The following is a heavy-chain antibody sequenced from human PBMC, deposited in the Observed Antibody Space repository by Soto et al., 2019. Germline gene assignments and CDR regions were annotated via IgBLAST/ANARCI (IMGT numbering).Heavy chain of an antibody. V-gene: IGHV4-31*03. D-gene: IGHD3-3*01. CDR3: ARDQGVSALKGSGRDV. Sequence: QVQVQESGPGLVRPSQTLSLTCTVSGGSIERGAYYWSWIRQHPVNGLEWIGYIYYNGGTDYNPSLKRRINISLDTSKNQISLKLSSVTAADTAVYYFARDQGVSALKGSGRDVWGQANTVIVS. J-gene: IGHJ6*02. CDR1: GGSIERGAYY. CDR2: IYYNGGT.